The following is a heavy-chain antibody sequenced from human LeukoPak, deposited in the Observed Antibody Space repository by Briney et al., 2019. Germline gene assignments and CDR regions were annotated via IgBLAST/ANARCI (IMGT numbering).Heavy chain of an antibody. J-gene: IGHJ4*02. CDR1: GCTFTGYY. D-gene: IGHD5-18*01. CDR3: ARGRGYSYGTFDY. CDR2: INPNSGGT. Sequence: ASVKVSCTASGCTFTGYYMHWVRQAPGQGLEWMGWINPNSGGTNYAQKFQGRVTMTRDTSISTAYMELSRLRSDDTAVYYCARGRGYSYGTFDYWGQGTLVTVSS. V-gene: IGHV1-2*02.